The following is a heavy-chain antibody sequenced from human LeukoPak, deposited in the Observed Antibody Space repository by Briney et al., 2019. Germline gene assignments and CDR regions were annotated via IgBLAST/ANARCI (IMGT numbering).Heavy chain of an antibody. J-gene: IGHJ4*02. CDR3: ARKTASGGQGDY. CDR1: GYTFTSYY. V-gene: IGHV1-46*01. CDR2: INPSGGSK. D-gene: IGHD2-15*01. Sequence: GASVKVSCKASGYTFTSYYMHWVRQAPGQGLEWMGIINPSGGSKSYAQKFQGIVTMTRDMSTSTVYMELSSLRSEDTAVYYCARKTASGGQGDYWGPGTLVTVSS.